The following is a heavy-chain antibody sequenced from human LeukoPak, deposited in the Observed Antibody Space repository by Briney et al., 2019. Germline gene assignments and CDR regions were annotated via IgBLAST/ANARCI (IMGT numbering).Heavy chain of an antibody. D-gene: IGHD2-15*01. CDR1: GFTFSSYW. J-gene: IGHJ4*02. V-gene: IGHV3-74*01. Sequence: PGGSLRLSCVASGFTFSSYWMHWVRQAPGKGLVWVSRINSDGSSTSYADSVKGRFTISRDNAKNTLYLQMNSLRAEDTAVYYCARCHSRGYCKDYWGQGTLVTVSS. CDR3: ARCHSRGYCKDY. CDR2: INSDGSST.